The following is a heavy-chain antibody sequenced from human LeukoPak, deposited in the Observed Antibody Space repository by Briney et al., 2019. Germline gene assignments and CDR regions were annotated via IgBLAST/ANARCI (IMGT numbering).Heavy chain of an antibody. CDR3: AREKGDIVVVPAARSWFDP. CDR2: IIPIFGIA. Sequence: ASVKVSCKASVGTFSSYAISWVRQAPGQGLEWMGRIIPIFGIANYAQKFQGRVTITADKSTSTAYMELSSLRSEDTAVYYCAREKGDIVVVPAARSWFDPWGQGTLVTVSS. CDR1: VGTFSSYA. D-gene: IGHD2-2*01. V-gene: IGHV1-69*04. J-gene: IGHJ5*02.